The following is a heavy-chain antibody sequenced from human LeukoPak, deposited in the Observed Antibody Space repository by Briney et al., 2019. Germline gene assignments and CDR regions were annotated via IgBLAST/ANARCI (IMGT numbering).Heavy chain of an antibody. CDR2: INWNGGST. CDR1: GFTFDDYG. D-gene: IGHD6-19*01. CDR3: ARGRHTFIAVDYFDY. J-gene: IGHJ4*02. Sequence: GGSLRLSCAASGFTFDDYGMSWVRQVPGKGLEWVSGINWNGGSTGYADSVKGRFTISRDNAKDSLYLQMNSLGAEDSALYYCARGRHTFIAVDYFDYWGQGTLVTVSS. V-gene: IGHV3-20*04.